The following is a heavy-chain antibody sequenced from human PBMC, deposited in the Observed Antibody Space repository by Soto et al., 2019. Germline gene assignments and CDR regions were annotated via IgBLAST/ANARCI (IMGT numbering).Heavy chain of an antibody. CDR3: ARGQRWGVPVAGGGDY. Sequence: QVQLVQSGAEVKKPGASVKVSCKTSGYTFTSFEINWVRQATGQGLEWMGWMNPNSGNTGYAQKFQGRVTMTRDTSISTAYLELSSLRSEDTAVYYCARGQRWGVPVAGGGDYWGQGTLLTVSS. D-gene: IGHD6-19*01. CDR1: GYTFTSFE. CDR2: MNPNSGNT. V-gene: IGHV1-8*01. J-gene: IGHJ4*02.